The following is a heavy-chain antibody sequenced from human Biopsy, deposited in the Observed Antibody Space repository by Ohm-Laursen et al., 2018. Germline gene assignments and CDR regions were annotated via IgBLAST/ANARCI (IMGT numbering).Heavy chain of an antibody. CDR3: TGDSGGLGDY. V-gene: IGHV3-48*01. CDR2: ISRSSSTI. J-gene: IGHJ4*02. D-gene: IGHD2-8*02. CDR1: GFTFSNYR. Sequence: GSLRLSCSASGFTFSNYRMNWVRQAPGKGLEWVSYISRSSSTIRYTDSVKGRFTISRDNAKNSLYLQMNSLRAEDTAVYYCTGDSGGLGDYWGQGTLVTVSS.